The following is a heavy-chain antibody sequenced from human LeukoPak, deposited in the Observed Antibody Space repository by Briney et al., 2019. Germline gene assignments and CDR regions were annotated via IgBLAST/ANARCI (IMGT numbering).Heavy chain of an antibody. CDR1: GESFTDYY. Sequence: PSETLSLTCDIYGESFTDYYFSWIRQPPGKGLEWIGEISHDEGTNYSPSLKSRVTISLDTSKNQFSLKLTSVTAADTAVYYCARGPDSRKAGYWGPGTLVTVSS. V-gene: IGHV4-34*01. CDR3: ARGPDSRKAGY. J-gene: IGHJ4*02. CDR2: ISHDEGT. D-gene: IGHD1-14*01.